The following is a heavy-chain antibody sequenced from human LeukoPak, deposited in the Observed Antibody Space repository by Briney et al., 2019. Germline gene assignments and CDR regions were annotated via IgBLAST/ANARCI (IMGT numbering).Heavy chain of an antibody. Sequence: PGGSLRLSCVASGFTFSDSSMHWVRQAPGKGLEWLATIKRDEGDKFYLDSVRGRFTISRDNANNAVDLRMNSLRVEDTALYYCVRGGSFGTLDLRGQGARVTVSA. CDR1: GFTFSDSS. CDR2: IKRDEGDK. J-gene: IGHJ5*02. V-gene: IGHV3-7*01. CDR3: VRGGSFGTLDL. D-gene: IGHD3-3*01.